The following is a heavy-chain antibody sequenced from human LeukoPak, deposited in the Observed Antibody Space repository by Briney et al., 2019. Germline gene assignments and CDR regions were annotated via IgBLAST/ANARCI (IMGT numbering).Heavy chain of an antibody. CDR3: AREGADKCSSTSCYPGGYYYYGMGV. D-gene: IGHD2-2*01. CDR2: ISSSGSTI. CDR1: GFTFSSYE. V-gene: IGHV3-48*03. Sequence: GGSLRLSCAASGFTFSSYEMNWVRQAPGKGLEWVSYISSSGSTIYYADSVKGRFTISRDNAKNSLYLQMNSLRAEDTAVYYCAREGADKCSSTSCYPGGYYYYGMGVWGKGTTVTVSS. J-gene: IGHJ6*04.